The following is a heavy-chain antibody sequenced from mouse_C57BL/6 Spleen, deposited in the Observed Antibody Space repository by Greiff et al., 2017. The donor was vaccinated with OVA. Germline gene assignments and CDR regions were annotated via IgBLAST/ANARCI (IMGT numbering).Heavy chain of an antibody. CDR1: GYTFTSYW. Sequence: VQLQQSGAELVKPGASVTLSCKASGYTFTSYWMHWVKQRPGKGLEWIGLIHPSSGSANYNAKVKSKGTLTVDKSSSTAYMQLSSLTSEDSAVYYCVESFAYWGQGTLVTVSA. CDR3: VESFAY. CDR2: IHPSSGSA. V-gene: IGHV1-64*01. J-gene: IGHJ3*01.